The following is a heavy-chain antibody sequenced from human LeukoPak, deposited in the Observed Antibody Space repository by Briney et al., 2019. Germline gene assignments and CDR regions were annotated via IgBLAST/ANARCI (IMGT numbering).Heavy chain of an antibody. J-gene: IGHJ4*02. CDR3: ARLKGPFDY. V-gene: IGHV4-59*08. CDR1: GGSISSYY. CDR2: IYYSGTT. Sequence: PSETLSLACTVSGGSISSYYSSWIRQPPGKGLEWIGYIYYSGTTNYNPPLKSRVIISVDTSKNQFSLKLNSVTAADTAVYYCARLKGPFDYWGQGTLVTVSS.